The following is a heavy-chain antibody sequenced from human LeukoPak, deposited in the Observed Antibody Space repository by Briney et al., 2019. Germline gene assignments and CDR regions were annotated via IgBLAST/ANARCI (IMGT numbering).Heavy chain of an antibody. CDR2: ISGTDSGT. CDR3: AKCMSGSGVCLNFDS. Sequence: GGSLRLSCEASGFTFITYAMSWIRQAPGKGLQLVSGISGTDSGTYYTDSVKGRFTISRDNSKNTVYLQIDSLRAEDTAVYYCAKCMSGSGVCLNFDSWGQGILVTVSS. CDR1: GFTFITYA. D-gene: IGHD2-21*02. V-gene: IGHV3-23*01. J-gene: IGHJ4*02.